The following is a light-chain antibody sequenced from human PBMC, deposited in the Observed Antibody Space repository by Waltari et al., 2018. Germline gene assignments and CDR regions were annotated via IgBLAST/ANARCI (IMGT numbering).Light chain of an antibody. CDR1: QGVGRA. CDR3: QMYVRLPVT. Sequence: EIVLTHSPGTLALSPGERATLSCRASQGVGRALAWYQQKPGQAPRLRISDTSTRATGSTDRFSGSGSGTDFSLTISRVEPEDFAVYYCQMYVRLPVTFGQGTNVEVK. J-gene: IGKJ1*01. V-gene: IGKV3-20*01. CDR2: DTS.